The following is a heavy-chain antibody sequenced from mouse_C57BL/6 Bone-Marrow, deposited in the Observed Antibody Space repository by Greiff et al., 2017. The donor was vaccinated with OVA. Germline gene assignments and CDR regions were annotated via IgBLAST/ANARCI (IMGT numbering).Heavy chain of an antibody. J-gene: IGHJ2*01. CDR1: GYTFTSYW. Sequence: VQLQQPGAELVKPGASVKLSCKASGYTFTSYWMHWVKQRPGQGLEWIGMIHPSSGSTNYNEKFKGKATLTVDKSSSTAYMQLSSLTSEDSAVYDRARIYGNYFDYWGQGTTLTVSS. CDR3: ARIYGNYFDY. CDR2: IHPSSGST. D-gene: IGHD2-1*01. V-gene: IGHV1-64*01.